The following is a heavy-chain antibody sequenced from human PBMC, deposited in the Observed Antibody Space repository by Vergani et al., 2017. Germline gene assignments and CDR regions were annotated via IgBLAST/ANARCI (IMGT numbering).Heavy chain of an antibody. V-gene: IGHV4-4*01. CDR1: GGSISSSNW. D-gene: IGHD3-16*01. Sequence: QVQLQESGPGLVKPPGTLSLTCAVSGGSISSSNWWSWVRQPPGKGLEWIGEIYHSGSTNYNPSLKSRVTISVDTSKNQFSLKLSSLTAADTALYFCARHDRKTYTATMGCYDYWGQGILVTVSS. J-gene: IGHJ4*02. CDR3: ARHDRKTYTATMGCYDY. CDR2: IYHSGST.